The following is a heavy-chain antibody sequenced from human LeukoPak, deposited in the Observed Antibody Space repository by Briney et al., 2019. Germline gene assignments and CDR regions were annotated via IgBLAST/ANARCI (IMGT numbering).Heavy chain of an antibody. CDR1: GYTFTSYG. J-gene: IGHJ5*02. Sequence: ASVKVSCKASGYTFTSYGISWVRQAPGQGLEWMGWISAYNGNTNYAQKLQGRVTMTTDTSTSTAYMELRSLRSDDTAVYYCARGSFDYGLPKPYNWFDPWGQGTLVTVSS. V-gene: IGHV1-18*04. CDR2: ISAYNGNT. CDR3: ARGSFDYGLPKPYNWFDP. D-gene: IGHD4-17*01.